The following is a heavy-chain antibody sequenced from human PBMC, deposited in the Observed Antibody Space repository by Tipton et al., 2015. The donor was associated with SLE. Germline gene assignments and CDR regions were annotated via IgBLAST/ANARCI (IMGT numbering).Heavy chain of an antibody. J-gene: IGHJ4*02. Sequence: SLRLSCAASGFTFSSYAMHWVRQAPGKGLEWVAVISFDVSNKHYADSVKGRFTISRDNSKNTLYLQMNSLRPEDTTVYYCASQLLHNLDYWGQGTLVTVSS. D-gene: IGHD2-2*01. CDR3: ASQLLHNLDY. CDR1: GFTFSSYA. V-gene: IGHV3-30*04. CDR2: ISFDVSNK.